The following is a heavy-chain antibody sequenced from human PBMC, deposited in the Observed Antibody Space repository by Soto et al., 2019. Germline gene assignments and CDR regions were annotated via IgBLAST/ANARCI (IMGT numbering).Heavy chain of an antibody. Sequence: QVQLVQSGAEVKKPGSSVKASCKASGGTFTSYAISWGRQAPGQGLEWRGGIIPIFGTANYAQKFQGRVTITADESTSTAYMELSSLRSEDTAVYYCARGPTSTHTRYGMDVWGQGTTVTVSS. J-gene: IGHJ6*02. CDR3: ARGPTSTHTRYGMDV. CDR2: IIPIFGTA. V-gene: IGHV1-69*01. CDR1: GGTFTSYA.